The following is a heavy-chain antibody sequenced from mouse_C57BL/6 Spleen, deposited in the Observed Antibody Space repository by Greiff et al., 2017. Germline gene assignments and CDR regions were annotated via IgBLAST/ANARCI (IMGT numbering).Heavy chain of an antibody. CDR3: ARRSDWDEGFDY. D-gene: IGHD4-1*01. V-gene: IGHV1-82*01. Sequence: VQLQQSGPELVKPGASVKISCKASGYAFSSSWMNWVKQRPGKGLEWIGRIYPGDGDTNYNGKFKGKATLTADKSSSTAYMQLSSLTSEDSAVYFCARRSDWDEGFDYWGQGTTLTVSS. J-gene: IGHJ2*01. CDR1: GYAFSSSW. CDR2: IYPGDGDT.